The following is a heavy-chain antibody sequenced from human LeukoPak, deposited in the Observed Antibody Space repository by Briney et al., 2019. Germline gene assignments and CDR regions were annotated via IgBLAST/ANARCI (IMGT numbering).Heavy chain of an antibody. CDR3: AKPRAMTTGVGRYFDL. CDR2: ISGGGENT. V-gene: IGHV3-23*01. J-gene: IGHJ2*01. D-gene: IGHD1-1*01. CDR1: GFTFSNYA. Sequence: GGSLRLSCAASGFTFSNYAMSWIRQAPGKGLEWVSAISGGGENTYYGDSVKGRFTISRDNSKNTLYLQMNSLRAEDTATYYCAKPRAMTTGVGRYFDLWGRGTLVTVSS.